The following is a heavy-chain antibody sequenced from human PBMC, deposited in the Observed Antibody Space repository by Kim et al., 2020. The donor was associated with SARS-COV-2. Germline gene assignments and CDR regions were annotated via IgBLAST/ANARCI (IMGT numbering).Heavy chain of an antibody. Sequence: IYYADPEKGRFTISRDNAKNSLYLQMNSLRAEDTAAYYCATDGYNYKFDYWGQGTLVTVSS. J-gene: IGHJ4*02. V-gene: IGHV3-21*01. D-gene: IGHD5-12*01. CDR2: I. CDR3: ATDGYNYKFDY.